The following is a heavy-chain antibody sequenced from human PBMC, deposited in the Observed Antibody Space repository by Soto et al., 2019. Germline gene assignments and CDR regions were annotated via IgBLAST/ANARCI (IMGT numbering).Heavy chain of an antibody. D-gene: IGHD2-21*02. CDR1: GFTFSSYA. Sequence: GGSLRLSCAASGFTFSSYAMSWVRQSPGKGLEWVSTISGSGGSADYADSVKGRFTISRDNPQNTLYLEMNSLRAEDTAIYYCAKDRFHVVVTVSIFDPWGQGTLVTVSS. CDR3: AKDRFHVVVTVSIFDP. J-gene: IGHJ5*02. V-gene: IGHV3-23*01. CDR2: ISGSGGSA.